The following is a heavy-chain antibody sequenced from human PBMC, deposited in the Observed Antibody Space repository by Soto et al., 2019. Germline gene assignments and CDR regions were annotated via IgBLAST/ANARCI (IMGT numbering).Heavy chain of an antibody. Sequence: PSETLSLTCTVSGGSISSDYYYWSWIRQPPGKGLECIGYIHYSGSTYYDPSLKSRITISVDTSKNQFSLKLSSVTAADTAVYYCARTPALYYDKSGYPNWFAPWGQGTLVTVSS. J-gene: IGHJ5*02. CDR2: IHYSGST. D-gene: IGHD3-22*01. V-gene: IGHV4-30-4*01. CDR1: GGSISSDYYY. CDR3: ARTPALYYDKSGYPNWFAP.